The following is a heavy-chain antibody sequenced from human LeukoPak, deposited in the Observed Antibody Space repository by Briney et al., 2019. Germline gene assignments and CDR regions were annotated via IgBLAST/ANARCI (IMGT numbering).Heavy chain of an antibody. CDR3: ARDSSGWYSAIDY. J-gene: IGHJ4*02. D-gene: IGHD6-19*01. Sequence: PGGSLRLSCAASGFTVSNNYMSWVRQAPGKGLEWVSVIYSGGSTYYADSVKGRFTISRDNFKNTLYLQMNSLRAEDTAVYYCARDSSGWYSAIDYWGQGTLVTVSS. CDR2: IYSGGST. CDR1: GFTVSNNY. V-gene: IGHV3-66*01.